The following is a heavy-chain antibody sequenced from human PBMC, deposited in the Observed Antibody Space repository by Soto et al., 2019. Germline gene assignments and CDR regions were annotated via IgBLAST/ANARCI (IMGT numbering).Heavy chain of an antibody. CDR1: GGSFSSSSYY. D-gene: IGHD3-22*01. CDR2: IYYSGNT. CDR3: ARHTYDSSGYYYQKGYYYYYGMDV. J-gene: IGHJ6*02. V-gene: IGHV4-39*01. Sequence: SETLSLTCTVSGGSFSSSSYYWGWIRQPPGKALEWIGSIYYSGNTHYNPSLKSRVTISVDTSKNQFSLKLTSVTAADTAVYYCARHTYDSSGYYYQKGYYYYYGMDVWGQGTTVT.